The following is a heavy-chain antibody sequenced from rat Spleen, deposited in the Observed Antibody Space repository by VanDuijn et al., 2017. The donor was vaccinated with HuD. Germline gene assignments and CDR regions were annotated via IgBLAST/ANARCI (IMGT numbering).Heavy chain of an antibody. CDR3: TRGGFYRH. D-gene: IGHD1-2*01. CDR2: ISYDGSSS. V-gene: IGHV5-29*01. Sequence: EVQLVESGGGLVQPGRSLKLSCAASGFTFSNYGMAWVRQAPTKGLEWVATISYDGSSSYYRDSVKGRFTFSRDNARSTLYLQMDTLRSEDTATYYCTRGGFYRHWGQGVMVTVSS. J-gene: IGHJ2*01. CDR1: GFTFSNYG.